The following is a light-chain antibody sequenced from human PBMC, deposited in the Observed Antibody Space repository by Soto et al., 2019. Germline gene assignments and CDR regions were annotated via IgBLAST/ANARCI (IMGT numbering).Light chain of an antibody. CDR3: SSYTSSSTLV. V-gene: IGLV2-14*01. J-gene: IGLJ1*01. CDR1: SSDVSGYNF. CDR2: EVS. Sequence: QSALTQPASVSGSPRQSITISCTGTSSDVSGYNFVSWYQQHPGKAPKLMIFEVSNRPSWVSNRFSGSKSGNTSSLTISGLQGEDEADYYCSSYTSSSTLVFGTGTKLTVL.